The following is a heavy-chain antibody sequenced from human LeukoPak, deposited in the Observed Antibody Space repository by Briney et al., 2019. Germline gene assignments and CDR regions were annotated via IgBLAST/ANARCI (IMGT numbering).Heavy chain of an antibody. V-gene: IGHV3-74*01. J-gene: IGHJ4*02. Sequence: GGSLRLSFEASGFTFSSHWMHWVRQAPGKGLGWVSRINSDGSSTNYADSVKGRFTISRDNAKNTVYLQMNSLGAEDTAVYYCARGARFAYYLDSWGQGTLVTVSS. CDR1: GFTFSSHW. CDR3: ARGARFAYYLDS. CDR2: INSDGSST. D-gene: IGHD5-12*01.